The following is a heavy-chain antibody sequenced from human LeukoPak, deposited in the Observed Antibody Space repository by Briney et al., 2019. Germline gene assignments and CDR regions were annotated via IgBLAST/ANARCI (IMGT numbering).Heavy chain of an antibody. CDR1: GLSFSSYG. Sequence: GGSLRLSCAASGLSFSSYGMHWVRQAPGKGLEWVAVILSDGSNTYYADSVKGRFTISRDNSKNTLSLQMNSLRAEDTAVYYCAKDRRDGYNYLFDYWGQGTLVTVSS. CDR3: AKDRRDGYNYLFDY. CDR2: ILSDGSNT. D-gene: IGHD5-24*01. V-gene: IGHV3-30*18. J-gene: IGHJ4*02.